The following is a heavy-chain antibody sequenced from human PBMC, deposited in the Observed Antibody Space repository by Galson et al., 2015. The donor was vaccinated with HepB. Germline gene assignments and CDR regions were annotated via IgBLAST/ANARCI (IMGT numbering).Heavy chain of an antibody. CDR3: AREYGDYGRGDY. V-gene: IGHV1-18*01. J-gene: IGHJ4*02. Sequence: SVKVSCKASGYTFTSYGISWVRQAPGQGLEWMGWISAYNGNTNYAQKLLGRVTMTTDTSTGTAYMELRSLRSDDTAVYYCAREYGDYGRGDYWGQGTLVTVSS. CDR2: ISAYNGNT. CDR1: GYTFTSYG. D-gene: IGHD4-17*01.